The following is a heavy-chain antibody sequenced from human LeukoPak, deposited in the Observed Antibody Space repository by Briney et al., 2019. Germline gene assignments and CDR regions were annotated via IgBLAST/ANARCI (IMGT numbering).Heavy chain of an antibody. D-gene: IGHD3-3*01. J-gene: IGHJ4*02. CDR2: INPSGGSA. Sequence: GASVKVSCKASGYTFTSYYMHWVRQAPGEGLEWMGIINPSGGSASYPQKFQGRVTMTRDTSTSTVYMELSSLRSEDTAVYYCARGWPQGYYLPNFDYWGQGTLVTVSS. CDR3: ARGWPQGYYLPNFDY. CDR1: GYTFTSYY. V-gene: IGHV1-46*01.